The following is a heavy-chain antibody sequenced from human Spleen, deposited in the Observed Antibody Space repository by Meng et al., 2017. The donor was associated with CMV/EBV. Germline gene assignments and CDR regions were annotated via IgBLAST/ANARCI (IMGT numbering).Heavy chain of an antibody. CDR1: GGSISSSSYY. D-gene: IGHD1-7*01. CDR3: ARWRAAGNWNYARWFDP. Sequence: SETLSLTCTVSGGSISSSSYYWGWIRQPPGKGLEWIGSIYYSGSTYYNPSLKSRVTISVDTSKNQFSLKLSSVTAADTAVYYCARWRAAGNWNYARWFDPWGQGTLVTVSS. CDR2: IYYSGST. V-gene: IGHV4-39*07. J-gene: IGHJ5*02.